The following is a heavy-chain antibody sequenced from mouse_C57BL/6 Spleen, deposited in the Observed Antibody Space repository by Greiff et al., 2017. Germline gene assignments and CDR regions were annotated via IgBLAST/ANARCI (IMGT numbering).Heavy chain of an antibody. CDR2: INYDGSST. CDR3: ARDRRYGSSYAYFDV. CDR1: GFTFSDYY. D-gene: IGHD1-1*01. V-gene: IGHV5-16*01. J-gene: IGHJ1*03. Sequence: DVHLVESEGGLVQPGSSMKLSCTASGFTFSDYYMAWVRQVPEKGLEWVANINYDGSSTYYLDSLKSRFIISRDNAKNILYLQMSSLKSEDTATYYCARDRRYGSSYAYFDVWGTGTTVTVSS.